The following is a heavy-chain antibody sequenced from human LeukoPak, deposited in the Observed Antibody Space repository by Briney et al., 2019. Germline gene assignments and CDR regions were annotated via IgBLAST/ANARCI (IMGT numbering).Heavy chain of an antibody. CDR1: GGSISSYY. J-gene: IGHJ4*02. D-gene: IGHD1-26*01. CDR3: ARENSGSYRDFDY. CDR2: IYYSGSN. V-gene: IGHV4-59*12. Sequence: PSETRSLTCTVSGGSISSYYWSWLRQPPGKGLEWIEYIYYSGSNNYNPSLTSRVTISVDTSKNQFSLKLSSVTAADTAVFYCARENSGSYRDFDYWGQGTLVTVSS.